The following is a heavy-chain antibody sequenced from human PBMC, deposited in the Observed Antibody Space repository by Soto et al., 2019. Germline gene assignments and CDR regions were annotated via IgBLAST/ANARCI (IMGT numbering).Heavy chain of an antibody. CDR2: ILVGSGQT. Sequence: GASVKVSCKASGATFTSSTVNWVWQARGQPPEWIGWILVGSGQTNYAQKFQGRVAITRDMSTYTAYLELNSLRSDDTAVYYCAAISSGYYRVFDYWGQGTLVTVSS. J-gene: IGHJ4*02. V-gene: IGHV1-58*01. D-gene: IGHD3-22*01. CDR1: GATFTSST. CDR3: AAISSGYYRVFDY.